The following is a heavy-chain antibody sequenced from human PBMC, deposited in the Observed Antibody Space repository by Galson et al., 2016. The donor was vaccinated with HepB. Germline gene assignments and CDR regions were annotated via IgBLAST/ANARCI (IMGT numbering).Heavy chain of an antibody. CDR3: ARRRVVFALGWFDP. CDR1: GGSISSGGYY. D-gene: IGHD2-15*01. CDR2: IYYSGST. J-gene: IGHJ5*02. V-gene: IGHV4-31*03. Sequence: LTCTVSGGSISSGGYYWSWIRQHPGKGLEWIGYIYYSGSTYCNPSLKSRVTISVDTSKNQFSLKLTSVTAADTAVYFCARRRVVFALGWFDPWGQGTLVTVSS.